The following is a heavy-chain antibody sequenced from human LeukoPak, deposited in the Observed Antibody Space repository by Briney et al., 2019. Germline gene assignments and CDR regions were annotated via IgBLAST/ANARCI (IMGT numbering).Heavy chain of an antibody. D-gene: IGHD6-19*01. CDR1: GFTFSSYA. CDR2: ISYDGSNK. V-gene: IGHV3-30*04. CDR3: ARGGSGRFRWFDP. Sequence: GGSLRLSCAASGFTFSSYAMHWVRQAPGKGLEWVAVISYDGSNKYYADSVKGRFTISRDNSKNTLYLQMNSLRAEDTAVYYCARGGSGRFRWFDPWGQGTLVTVSS. J-gene: IGHJ5*02.